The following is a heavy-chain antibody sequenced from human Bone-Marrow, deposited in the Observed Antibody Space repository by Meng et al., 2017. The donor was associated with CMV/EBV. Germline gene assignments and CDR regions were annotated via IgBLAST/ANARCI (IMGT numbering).Heavy chain of an antibody. D-gene: IGHD6-25*01. CDR1: GFTLSSEV. J-gene: IGHJ6*02. CDR3: ARDGGRSRFYSYGMDV. CDR2: VSYDGSNE. Sequence: SLKISCAPSGFTLSSEVMHWVRQAPGKGLEWLTVVSYDGSNEYYADSVNGRFTISRDISRNTLYLQMNRLTVEDTAVYYCARDGGRSRFYSYGMDVWGQGTSVTVSS. V-gene: IGHV3-30*03.